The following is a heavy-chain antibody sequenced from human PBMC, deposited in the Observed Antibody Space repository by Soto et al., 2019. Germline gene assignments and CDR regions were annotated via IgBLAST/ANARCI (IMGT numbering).Heavy chain of an antibody. V-gene: IGHV3-48*01. CDR1: GFTFSTSS. J-gene: IGHJ4*02. CDR2: TRFSGGII. CDR3: VRESIRARTGPY. D-gene: IGHD3-3*02. Sequence: GGSLRLSCAASGFTFSTSSMSWVRQAPGKGLEWVSYTRFSGGIIYYADSVRGRFAISRDNAKNSLYLEMNSLRAEDTAVYYCVRESIRARTGPYWGQGTLVTVSS.